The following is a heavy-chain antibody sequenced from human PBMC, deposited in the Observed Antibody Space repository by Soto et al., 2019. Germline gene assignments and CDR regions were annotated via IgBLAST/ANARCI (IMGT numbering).Heavy chain of an antibody. V-gene: IGHV3-53*01. CDR1: GFTVSSNY. Sequence: GGSLRLSCAASGFTVSSNYMSWVRQAPGKGLEWVSVIYSGGSTYYADSVKGRFTISRDNSKNTLYLQMNSLRAEDTAVYYCAREGPRGYSYGSLDYWGQGTLVTVSS. J-gene: IGHJ4*02. D-gene: IGHD5-18*01. CDR2: IYSGGST. CDR3: AREGPRGYSYGSLDY.